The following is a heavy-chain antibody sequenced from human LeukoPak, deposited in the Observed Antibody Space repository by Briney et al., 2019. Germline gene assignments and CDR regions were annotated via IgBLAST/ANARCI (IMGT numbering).Heavy chain of an antibody. D-gene: IGHD3-22*01. V-gene: IGHV4-38-2*02. CDR3: ARGGYDSSGFYSPYYFDY. CDR1: GYSISSGYY. CDR2: IYYGGST. J-gene: IGHJ4*02. Sequence: SETLSLTCTVSGYSISSGYYWGWIRQPPGKGLEWIGSIYYGGSTYYNPSLKSRVTISVDTSKNQFSLKLSSVTAADTAVYYCARGGYDSSGFYSPYYFDYWGQGTLVTVSS.